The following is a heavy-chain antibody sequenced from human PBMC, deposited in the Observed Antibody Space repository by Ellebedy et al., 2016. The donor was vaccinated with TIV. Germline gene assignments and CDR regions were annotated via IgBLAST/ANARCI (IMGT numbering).Heavy chain of an antibody. CDR1: DGSVSSGSYY. CDR3: ARNLGIFLAFDI. D-gene: IGHD3-3*01. V-gene: IGHV4-61*01. J-gene: IGHJ3*02. Sequence: SETLSLTXTVSDGSVSSGSYYWSWIRQPPGKGLEWIGYIYYSGSTNYNPSLKSRVTISIDTSKNQFSLKLSSVTAADTAVYYCARNLGIFLAFDIWGQGTMVTVSS. CDR2: IYYSGST.